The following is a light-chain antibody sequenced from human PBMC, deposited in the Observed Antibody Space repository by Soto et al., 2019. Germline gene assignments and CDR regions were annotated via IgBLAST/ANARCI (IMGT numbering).Light chain of an antibody. V-gene: IGKV1-5*03. CDR2: KVS. Sequence: DIQMTQSPSTLSASVGDRVTITCRASQSIDTWLAWYQQKPGEVPKVLIYKVSNLQRGVPSRFSGSGSGTEFTLTISGLQPDDCATYYCQHYKFFPWTFGQGTRVEIK. CDR3: QHYKFFPWT. J-gene: IGKJ1*01. CDR1: QSIDTW.